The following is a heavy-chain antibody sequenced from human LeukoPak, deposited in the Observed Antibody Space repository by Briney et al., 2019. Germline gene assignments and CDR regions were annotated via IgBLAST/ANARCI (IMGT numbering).Heavy chain of an antibody. J-gene: IGHJ4*02. Sequence: GGSLRLSCAASGFTFSSYSMHWVRQAPGKGLEWVAVISYDGSNKYYADSVKGRFTISRDNSKNTLYLQMNSLRAEDTAVYYCAKASARGYSYGYGLRVGIAAAGLFDYWGQGTLVTVSS. CDR3: AKASARGYSYGYGLRVGIAAAGLFDY. CDR2: ISYDGSNK. V-gene: IGHV3-30*18. D-gene: IGHD5-18*01. CDR1: GFTFSSYS.